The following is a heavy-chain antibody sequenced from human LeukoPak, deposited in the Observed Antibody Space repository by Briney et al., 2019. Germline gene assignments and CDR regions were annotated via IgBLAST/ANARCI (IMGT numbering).Heavy chain of an antibody. D-gene: IGHD2-2*01. CDR3: TSGGYCSSTSCYGEN. Sequence: GGSLRLSCAASGFTFSGSAMHWVRQASGKGLEWVGRIGSKANSYATAYAASVKGRFTISRDDSKNTAYLQMNSLKTEDTAVYYCTSGGYCSSTSCYGENWGQGTLVTVSS. V-gene: IGHV3-73*01. CDR1: GFTFSGSA. J-gene: IGHJ4*02. CDR2: IGSKANSYAT.